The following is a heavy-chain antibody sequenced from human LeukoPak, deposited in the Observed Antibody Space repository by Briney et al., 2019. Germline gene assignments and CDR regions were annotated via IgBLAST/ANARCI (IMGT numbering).Heavy chain of an antibody. Sequence: GGSLRLSCEASGLTFSSYDMNWVRQAPGKGLEWVSVISDSGDITYYADSVKGRFTISRDNSKNTLFLLMNSLRAEDTAVYYCAKDARRTNGWYFFDYWGQGTLVTVSS. J-gene: IGHJ4*02. CDR3: AKDARRTNGWYFFDY. CDR2: ISDSGDIT. V-gene: IGHV3-23*01. D-gene: IGHD6-19*01. CDR1: GLTFSSYD.